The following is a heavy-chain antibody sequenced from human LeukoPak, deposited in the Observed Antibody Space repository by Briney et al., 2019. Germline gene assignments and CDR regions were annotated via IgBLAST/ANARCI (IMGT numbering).Heavy chain of an antibody. D-gene: IGHD3-10*01. CDR2: IYYSGTT. Sequence: SETLSLTCTVSGGSIRSGGYYWGWIRQPPGKGLEWIGTIYYSGTTYYTPSLRSRVTISVDTSKNQFSLKLSSVTAADTAVYYCARQAYYYGSGSYTYFDYWGQGTLVTVSS. J-gene: IGHJ4*02. CDR3: ARQAYYYGSGSYTYFDY. V-gene: IGHV4-39*01. CDR1: GGSIRSGGYY.